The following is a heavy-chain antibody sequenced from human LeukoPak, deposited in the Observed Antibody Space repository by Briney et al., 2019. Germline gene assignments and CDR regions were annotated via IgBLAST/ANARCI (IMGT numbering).Heavy chain of an antibody. CDR2: ISYDGSNK. CDR3: ANDKVVRYYFDY. J-gene: IGHJ4*02. Sequence: GGSLRLSCAASGLTFNSYGMHWVRQAPGKGLEWVAVISYDGSNKYYADSVKGRFTISRDNSKNTLYLQMNSLRAEDTAVYYCANDKVVRYYFDYWGQGTLVTVSS. V-gene: IGHV3-30*18. CDR1: GLTFNSYG. D-gene: IGHD3-10*01.